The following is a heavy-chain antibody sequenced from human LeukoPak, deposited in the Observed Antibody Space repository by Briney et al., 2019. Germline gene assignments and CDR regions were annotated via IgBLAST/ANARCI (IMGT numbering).Heavy chain of an antibody. D-gene: IGHD2-8*01. CDR2: IFSNDEK. V-gene: IGHV2-26*01. Sequence: ESGPTLLNPTETLTLTFTVSGFSINNARMGVSWIRQPPGKALEWLSHIFSNDEKSYRTSLKSRLTISKDTAKSQVILTMTNMGPVDTATYYCGRIRREVGLSRGVYGMDVWGQGTTVTVSS. J-gene: IGHJ6*02. CDR1: GFSINNARMG. CDR3: GRIRREVGLSRGVYGMDV.